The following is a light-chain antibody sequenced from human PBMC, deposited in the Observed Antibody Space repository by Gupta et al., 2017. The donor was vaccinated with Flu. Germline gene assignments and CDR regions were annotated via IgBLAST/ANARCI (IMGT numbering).Light chain of an antibody. V-gene: IGLV1-51*02. CDR3: ATWDNSLVTVV. J-gene: IGLJ2*01. Sequence: VLTPPHSVSAAAGQKVTIPCSGSSANIGNNYVSWYQYVPGTAPQLLIHEDNRRPSGIPDRISGSKSGTSAILAITGLQTGDEAYYYCATWDNSLVTVVFGGGTKLTVL. CDR1: SANIGNNY. CDR2: EDN.